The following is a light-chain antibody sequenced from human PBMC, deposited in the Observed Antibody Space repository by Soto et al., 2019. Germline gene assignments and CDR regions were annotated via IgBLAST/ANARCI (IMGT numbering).Light chain of an antibody. CDR2: EVT. V-gene: IGLV2-14*01. Sequence: QSALTQPASVSGSPGQSITISCSGTSSDVGAHDFVSWYQHHPDKAPKVIIFEVTKRPSGVSSRFSGSKTGNTASLTISGLQAEDEADYYCNSDTLIKTVIFGGGTKLTVL. CDR3: NSDTLIKTVI. J-gene: IGLJ2*01. CDR1: SSDVGAHDF.